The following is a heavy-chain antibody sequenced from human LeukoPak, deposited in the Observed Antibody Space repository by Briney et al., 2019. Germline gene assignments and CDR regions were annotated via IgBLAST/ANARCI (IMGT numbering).Heavy chain of an antibody. V-gene: IGHV3-9*01. Sequence: GRSLRLSCAASGFTFDDYAMHWVRQAPGKGLEWVSGISWNSGSIGYADSVKGRFTISRDNSKNTLYLQMNSLRAEDTAVYYCARLYYDILTPSYYFDYWGQGTLVTVSS. CDR3: ARLYYDILTPSYYFDY. CDR2: ISWNSGSI. D-gene: IGHD3-9*01. J-gene: IGHJ4*02. CDR1: GFTFDDYA.